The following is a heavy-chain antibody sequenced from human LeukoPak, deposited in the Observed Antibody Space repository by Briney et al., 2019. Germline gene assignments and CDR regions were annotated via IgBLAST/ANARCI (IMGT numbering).Heavy chain of an antibody. CDR1: GGSISSGGYY. J-gene: IGHJ4*02. D-gene: IGHD3-22*01. V-gene: IGHV4-31*03. CDR3: VRDTYYYDSSGYYSYFDY. CDR2: IYYSGST. Sequence: SQTLSLTCTVSGGSISSGGYYWSWIRQHPGKGLEWIGYIYYSGSTYYNPSLKSRVTISVDTSKNQFSLKLSSVTAADTAVYYCVRDTYYYDSSGYYSYFDYWGQGTLVTVSS.